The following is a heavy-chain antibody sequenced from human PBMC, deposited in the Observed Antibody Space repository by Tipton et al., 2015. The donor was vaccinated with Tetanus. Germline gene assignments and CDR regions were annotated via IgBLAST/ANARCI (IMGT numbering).Heavy chain of an antibody. J-gene: IGHJ5*02. CDR1: DGSFSAYY. D-gene: IGHD1-1*01. Sequence: TLSLTCGVYDGSFSAYYWTWIRQPPGKGLEWVGSIYSYSGSTFQNPSLKSRVTISLDTSKNEFSLKVKSVTAADTAVYFCAQTADNWFDPWGQGTLVTVSS. V-gene: IGHV4-34*01. CDR2: IYSYSGST. CDR3: AQTADNWFDP.